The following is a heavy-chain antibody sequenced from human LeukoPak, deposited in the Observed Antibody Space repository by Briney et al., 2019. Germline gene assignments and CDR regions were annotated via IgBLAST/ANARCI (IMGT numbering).Heavy chain of an antibody. CDR2: INHSGST. V-gene: IGHV4-34*01. Sequence: SETLSLTCAVYGGSFSGYYWSWIRQPPGKGLEWIGEINHSGSTNYNPSLKSRLTISVDTSKNQFSLKLSSVTAADTAVYYCASNGDGLGYWGQGTLVTVSS. CDR3: ASNGDGLGY. J-gene: IGHJ4*02. CDR1: GGSFSGYY. D-gene: IGHD3-10*01.